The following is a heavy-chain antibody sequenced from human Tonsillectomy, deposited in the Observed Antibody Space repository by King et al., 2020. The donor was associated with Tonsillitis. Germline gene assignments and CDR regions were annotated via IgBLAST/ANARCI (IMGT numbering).Heavy chain of an antibody. V-gene: IGHV3-43*01. CDR3: ARGALVVITGGAFDI. Sequence: VQLVESGGVVVQPGGSLRLSCAASGFTFAYSTMHWVRQAPGKGLGGVSLISWDGGSTYYVASVKGRFTISRDNSNNSLYLQMDSLRTEDTALYYCARGALVVITGGAFDIWGQGTMVTVSS. J-gene: IGHJ3*02. CDR2: ISWDGGST. D-gene: IGHD3-22*01. CDR1: GFTFAYST.